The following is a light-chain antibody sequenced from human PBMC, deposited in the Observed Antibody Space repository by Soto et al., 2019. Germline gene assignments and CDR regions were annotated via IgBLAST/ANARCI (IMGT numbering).Light chain of an antibody. V-gene: IGKV3-20*01. CDR2: GAS. CDR1: QSVISSY. CDR3: QQYGSTYT. J-gene: IGKJ2*01. Sequence: EIVLTQAPGTLSLSPGESATLSCSASQSVISSYFVWYQQKPGQAPRIRIYGASSSATGIPDRFSGSGAGTDVTLAISRLEPEDFAVYYCQQYGSTYTFGQGTKLEIK.